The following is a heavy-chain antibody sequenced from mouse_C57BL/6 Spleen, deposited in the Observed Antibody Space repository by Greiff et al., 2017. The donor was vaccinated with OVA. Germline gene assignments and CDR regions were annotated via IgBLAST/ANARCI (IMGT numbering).Heavy chain of an antibody. Sequence: QVQLQQPGAELVKPGASVKLSCKASGYTFTSYWMHWVKQRPGQGLEWIGMIHPNSGSTNYNEKFKSKATLTVDKSSSTAYMQLSSLTSEDSAIYYCAREGIGSTVVADFDYWGKGTTLTVSS. CDR3: AREGIGSTVVADFDY. CDR2: IHPNSGST. J-gene: IGHJ2*01. V-gene: IGHV1-64*01. CDR1: GYTFTSYW. D-gene: IGHD1-1*01.